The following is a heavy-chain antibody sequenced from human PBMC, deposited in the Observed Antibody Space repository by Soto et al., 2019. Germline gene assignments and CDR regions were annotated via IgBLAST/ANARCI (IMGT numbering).Heavy chain of an antibody. D-gene: IGHD3-22*01. V-gene: IGHV4-34*01. CDR2: INHSGST. CDR3: ARARYYYDPPGRPFDY. CDR1: GGSFSGYY. J-gene: IGHJ4*02. Sequence: QVQLQQWGAGLLKPSETLSLTCAVYGGSFSGYYWSWIRQPPGKGLEWIGEINHSGSTNYNPSLKSRVTISVDTSKNQFSRKLSSVTAADTAVYYCARARYYYDPPGRPFDYWGQGTLVTVSS.